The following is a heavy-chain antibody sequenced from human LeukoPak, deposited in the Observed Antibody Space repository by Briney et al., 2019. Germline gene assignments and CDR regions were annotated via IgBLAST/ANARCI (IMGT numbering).Heavy chain of an antibody. V-gene: IGHV3-11*01. Sequence: GGSLRLSCAVSGFTFSDYYMSWIRQAPGKGLEWVSYISSSGSTIYYADSVKGRFTISRDNAKNSLYLQMNSLRAEDTAVYYCARVVRRGYFDYWGQGTLVTVSS. CDR3: ARVVRRGYFDY. CDR2: ISSSGSTI. J-gene: IGHJ4*02. CDR1: GFTFSDYY. D-gene: IGHD2-21*01.